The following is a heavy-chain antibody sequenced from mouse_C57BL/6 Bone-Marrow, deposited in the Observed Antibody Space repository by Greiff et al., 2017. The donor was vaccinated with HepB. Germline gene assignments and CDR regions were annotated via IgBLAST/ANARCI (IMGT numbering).Heavy chain of an antibody. CDR1: GFTFSDAW. J-gene: IGHJ2*01. CDR3: TPHGSSLYYFDY. V-gene: IGHV6-6*01. CDR2: IRNKANNHAT. Sequence: EVKLQESGGGLVQPGGSMKLSCAASGFTFSDAWMDWVRQSPEKGLEWVAEIRNKANNHATYYAESVKGRFTISRDDSKSNVYLQMNSLRAEDTGIYYCTPHGSSLYYFDYWGQGTTLTVSS. D-gene: IGHD1-1*01.